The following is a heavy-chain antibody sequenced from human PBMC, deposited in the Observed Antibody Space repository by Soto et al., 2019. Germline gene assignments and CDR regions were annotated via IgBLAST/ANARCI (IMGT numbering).Heavy chain of an antibody. Sequence: PGGSLRLSCAASGFTFSSYAMHWVRQAPGKGLEYVSAISSNGGSTYYANSVKGRFTISRDNSKNTLYLQMGSLRAEDMAVYYCARASHGDYYYYYYYMDVWGKGTTVTVSS. V-gene: IGHV3-64*01. J-gene: IGHJ6*03. CDR2: ISSNGGST. D-gene: IGHD4-17*01. CDR3: ARASHGDYYYYYYYMDV. CDR1: GFTFSSYA.